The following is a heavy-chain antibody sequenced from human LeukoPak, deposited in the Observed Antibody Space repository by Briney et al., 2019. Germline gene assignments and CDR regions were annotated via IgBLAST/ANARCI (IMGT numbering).Heavy chain of an antibody. Sequence: PGGPLRLSCAASGFTFSSYWMHWVRQAPGKGLVWVSRINSDGSSTSYADSVKGRFTISRDNAKNTLYLQMNSLRAEDTAVYYCARAGVLRFLEWLDVWGKGTTVTVSS. CDR3: ARAGVLRFLEWLDV. CDR1: GFTFSSYW. D-gene: IGHD3-3*01. V-gene: IGHV3-74*01. CDR2: INSDGSST. J-gene: IGHJ6*04.